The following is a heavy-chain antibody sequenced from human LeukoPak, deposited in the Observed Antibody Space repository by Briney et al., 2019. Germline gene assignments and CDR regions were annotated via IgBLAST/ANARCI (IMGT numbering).Heavy chain of an antibody. CDR3: ARAGGYCSGGSCYDDYVWGSYLYYFDY. D-gene: IGHD2-15*01. CDR1: GFTFSSYE. Sequence: GGSLRLSCAASGFTFSSYEMNWVRQAPGKGLEWVSYISSSGSTIYYADSVKGRFTISRDNAKNSLYLQTNSLRAEDTAVYYCARAGGYCSGGSCYDDYVWGSYLYYFDYWGQGTLVTVSS. J-gene: IGHJ4*02. V-gene: IGHV3-48*03. CDR2: ISSSGSTI.